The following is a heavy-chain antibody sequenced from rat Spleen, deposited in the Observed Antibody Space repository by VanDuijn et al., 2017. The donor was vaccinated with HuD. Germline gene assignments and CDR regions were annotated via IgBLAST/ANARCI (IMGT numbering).Heavy chain of an antibody. V-gene: IGHV2S8*01. CDR3: TRESLPGFNSHWFLS. CDR2: ISTGGNT. Sequence: QVQLKESGPGLVQPSQTLSLTCTVSGFSLSSYGVIWVRQPPGEGLEWIAAISTGGNTYYNSALSSRLSISRDTSKSQVFLKVDSLQTEDIATYFCTRESLPGFNSHWFLSWGQGTLVTVSS. D-gene: IGHD1-4*01. J-gene: IGHJ3*01. CDR1: GFSLSSYG.